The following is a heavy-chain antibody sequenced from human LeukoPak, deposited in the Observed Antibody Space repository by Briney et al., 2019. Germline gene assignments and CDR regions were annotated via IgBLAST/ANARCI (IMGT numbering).Heavy chain of an antibody. Sequence: SETLSLTCTVSGGSTSSGSYYWSWIRQPAGKGLEWIGRIYTSGSTNYNPSLKSRVTISVDTSKNQFSLKLSSVTAADTAVYYCARVGPAEWSHYFDYWGQGTLVTVSS. J-gene: IGHJ4*02. V-gene: IGHV4-61*02. CDR3: ARVGPAEWSHYFDY. CDR2: IYTSGST. D-gene: IGHD3-3*01. CDR1: GGSTSSGSYY.